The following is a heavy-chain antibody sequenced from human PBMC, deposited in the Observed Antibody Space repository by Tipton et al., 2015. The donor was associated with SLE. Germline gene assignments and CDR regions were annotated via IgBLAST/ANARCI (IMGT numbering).Heavy chain of an antibody. D-gene: IGHD3-16*01. CDR1: GGSIRSYY. V-gene: IGHV4-59*08. J-gene: IGHJ4*02. CDR3: ARHMITGGEFDY. CDR2: IYNSGRT. Sequence: TLSLTCTVSGGSIRSYYWSWIRQSPGKGLEWIGYIYNSGRTNYNPSLESRVTISADTSKNRFSLQLSSVTAADTAVYYCARHMITGGEFDYWGQGTLVTVSS.